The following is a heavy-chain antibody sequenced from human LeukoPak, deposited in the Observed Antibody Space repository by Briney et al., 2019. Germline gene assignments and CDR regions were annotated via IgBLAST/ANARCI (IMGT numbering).Heavy chain of an antibody. V-gene: IGHV1-46*01. CDR2: INPSGGST. J-gene: IGHJ6*02. D-gene: IGHD3-10*01. Sequence: ASVKVSCKASGYTFTSYYMHWARQAPGQGLEWMGIINPSGGSTSYAQKFQGRVTMTRDTSTSTVYMELSSLRSEDTAVYYCARPHIRTITMVRDYYYYYGMDVWGQGTTVTVSS. CDR3: ARPHIRTITMVRDYYYYYGMDV. CDR1: GYTFTSYY.